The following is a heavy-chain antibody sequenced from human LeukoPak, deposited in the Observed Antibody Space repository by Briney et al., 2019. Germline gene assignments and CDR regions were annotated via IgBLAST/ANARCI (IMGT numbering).Heavy chain of an antibody. CDR2: IIPIFGTA. D-gene: IGHD4-11*01. V-gene: IGHV1-69*13. J-gene: IGHJ6*03. CDR3: ASGYSDYADYYNYYMDV. Sequence: ASVKVSCKASGGTFSSYAISWVRQAPGQGLEWMGGIIPIFGTANYAQKFQGRVTITADESTSTAYMELSRLTSDDTAVYYCASGYSDYADYYNYYMDVWGKGTTVTVSS. CDR1: GGTFSSYA.